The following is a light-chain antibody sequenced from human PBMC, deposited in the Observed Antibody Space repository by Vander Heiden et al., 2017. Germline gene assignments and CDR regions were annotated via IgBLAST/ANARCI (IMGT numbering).Light chain of an antibody. Sequence: QSALTQSASVSGSPGQSTTFSCTGTSSDIANCVSWYQQHPGRAPKFIIYDVTNRPSGVSNRFSGSKSGNTASLTISGLQTEDEADYFCSSYTSRNTLVFGGG. V-gene: IGLV2-14*03. CDR3: SSYTSRNTLV. J-gene: IGLJ3*02. CDR2: DVT. CDR1: SSDIANC.